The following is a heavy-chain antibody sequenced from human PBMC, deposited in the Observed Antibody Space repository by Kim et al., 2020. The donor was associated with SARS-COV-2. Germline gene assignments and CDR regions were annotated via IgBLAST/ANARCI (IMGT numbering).Heavy chain of an antibody. CDR2: IRSDERKR. V-gene: IGHV3-33*01. CDR3: ARNYGSATMIGDV. J-gene: IGHJ3*01. CDR1: GFTFSPFA. Sequence: GGSLRLSCTASGFTFSPFAMHWVRQAPGKGLEWVAVIRSDERKRYYAESVKDRFTISRDNSKNTLYLQMNSLRAEDTAIYFCARNYGSATMIGDVWGLGTVVTVSS. D-gene: IGHD3-10*01.